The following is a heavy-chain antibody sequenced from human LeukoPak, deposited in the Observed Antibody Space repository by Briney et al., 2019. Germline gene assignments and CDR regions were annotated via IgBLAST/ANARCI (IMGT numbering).Heavy chain of an antibody. D-gene: IGHD3-3*01. CDR3: ARVFQGSGYGYYFDY. CDR1: EFTVSSNY. V-gene: IGHV3-53*01. J-gene: IGHJ4*02. CDR2: IYSGGST. Sequence: GGSLRLSCAASEFTVSSNYMSWVRQAPGKGLEWVSVIYSGGSTYDADSVKGRFTISRDNSKNTLYLQMNSLRAEDTAVYYCARVFQGSGYGYYFDYWGQGTLVTVSS.